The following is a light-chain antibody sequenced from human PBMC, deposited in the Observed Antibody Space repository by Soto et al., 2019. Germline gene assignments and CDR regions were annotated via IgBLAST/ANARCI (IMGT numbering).Light chain of an antibody. Sequence: QSALTQPVSVSGSPGQSVTVSCSGTNSDVGAYNYVSWFQHHPGKAPKLIIYDVNNRPSGVSNRFSGSKSGTTASLTISGLQADDEGDYYCNSYTTDSTWVFGAGTKLTVL. J-gene: IGLJ3*02. CDR1: NSDVGAYNY. CDR3: NSYTTDSTWV. V-gene: IGLV2-14*03. CDR2: DVN.